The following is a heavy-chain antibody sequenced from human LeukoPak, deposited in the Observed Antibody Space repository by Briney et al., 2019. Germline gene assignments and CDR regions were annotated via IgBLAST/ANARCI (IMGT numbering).Heavy chain of an antibody. D-gene: IGHD2-2*01. CDR1: GFTFSSYG. CDR2: IRYDGSNK. V-gene: IGHV3-30*02. J-gene: IGHJ5*02. Sequence: GGSLRLFCAASGFTFSSYGMHWVRQAPGKGLEWVAFIRYDGSNKYYADSVKGRFTISRDNSKNTLYLQMNSLRAEDTAVYYCAKVYCSTTSCYENRWFDPWGQGTLVTVSS. CDR3: AKVYCSTTSCYENRWFDP.